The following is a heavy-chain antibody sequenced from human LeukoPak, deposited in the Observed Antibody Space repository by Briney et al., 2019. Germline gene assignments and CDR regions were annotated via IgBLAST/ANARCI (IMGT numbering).Heavy chain of an antibody. J-gene: IGHJ4*02. Sequence: GGSLRLSCAASGFTFSSYGMHWVRQAPGKGLEWVAVISYDGSNKYYADSVKGRFTISRDNSKKTLYLQMNTLRVDDTAVYYCARDLQGREDTAVGDYWGQGTRVIVSS. CDR2: ISYDGSNK. CDR1: GFTFSSYG. CDR3: ARDLQGREDTAVGDY. V-gene: IGHV3-30*03. D-gene: IGHD5-18*01.